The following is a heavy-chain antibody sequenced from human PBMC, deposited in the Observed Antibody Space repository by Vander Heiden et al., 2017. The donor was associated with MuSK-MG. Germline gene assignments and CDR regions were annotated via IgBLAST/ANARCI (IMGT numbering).Heavy chain of an antibody. Sequence: EVQLLESGGGLVQPGGSLRLSCAASGFTFSSYAMRWVRQAPGTGLARGSGIIGSGGSTNYADSVKGRFTISRDNSKNTLYLQMNSLRAEDTAVYYCAKAIITMVRGVITNWGQGTLVTVSS. D-gene: IGHD3-10*01. CDR2: IIGSGGST. J-gene: IGHJ4*02. CDR1: GFTFSSYA. CDR3: AKAIITMVRGVITN. V-gene: IGHV3-23*01.